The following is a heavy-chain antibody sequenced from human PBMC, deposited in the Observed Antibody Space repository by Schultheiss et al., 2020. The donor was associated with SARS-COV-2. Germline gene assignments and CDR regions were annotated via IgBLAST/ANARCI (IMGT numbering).Heavy chain of an antibody. Sequence: AGSLRLSCAASGFTFDDYAMHWVRQAPGKGLEWVSAISGSGGSTYYADSVKGRFTISRDNSKNTLYLQMNSLRAEDTAVYYCARESYDFWSGYVYYYYYYMDVWGKGTTVTVSS. CDR2: ISGSGGST. J-gene: IGHJ6*03. CDR1: GFTFDDYA. CDR3: ARESYDFWSGYVYYYYYYMDV. V-gene: IGHV3-23*01. D-gene: IGHD3-3*01.